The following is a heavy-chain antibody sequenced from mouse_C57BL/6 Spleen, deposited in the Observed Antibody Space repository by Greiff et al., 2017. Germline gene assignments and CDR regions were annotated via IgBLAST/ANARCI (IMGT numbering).Heavy chain of an antibody. Sequence: VQLHQPGAELVKPGASVKLSCKASGFTFTSYWMQWVNQRPGQGLEWIGVVEPSDSNTNSNQKFKGKATLTVDTSSSTAYMQRSSLTSEDTAGYYVARWDYGNSIDYWGQGTTLTVSS. V-gene: IGHV1-50*01. CDR2: VEPSDSNT. CDR3: ARWDYGNSIDY. CDR1: GFTFTSYW. J-gene: IGHJ2*01. D-gene: IGHD2-1*01.